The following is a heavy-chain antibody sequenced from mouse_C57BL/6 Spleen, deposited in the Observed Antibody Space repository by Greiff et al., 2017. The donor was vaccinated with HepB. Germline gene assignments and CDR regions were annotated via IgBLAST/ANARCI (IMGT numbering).Heavy chain of an antibody. V-gene: IGHV5-9*01. Sequence: EVHLVESGGGLVKPGGSLKLSCAASGFTFSSYTMSWVRQTPEKRLEWVATISGGGGNTYYPDSVKGRFTISRDNAKNTLYLQMSSLRSEDTALYYCASHNYYGSSYGYFDVWGTGTTVTVSS. CDR2: ISGGGGNT. J-gene: IGHJ1*03. CDR3: ASHNYYGSSYGYFDV. D-gene: IGHD1-1*01. CDR1: GFTFSSYT.